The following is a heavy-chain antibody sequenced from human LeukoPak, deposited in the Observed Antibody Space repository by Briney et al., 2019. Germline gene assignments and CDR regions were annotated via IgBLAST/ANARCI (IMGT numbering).Heavy chain of an antibody. V-gene: IGHV3-21*01. CDR2: ISSSSSYI. CDR3: ARASGYSSSLYYMDV. CDR1: GFTFSSYS. J-gene: IGHJ6*03. D-gene: IGHD6-19*01. Sequence: GGSLRLSCAASGFTFSSYSMNWVRQAPGKGLEWVSSISSSSSYIYYADSVKGRFTISRDNAKNSLYLQMNSLRAEDTAVYYCARASGYSSSLYYMDVWGKGTTVTVSS.